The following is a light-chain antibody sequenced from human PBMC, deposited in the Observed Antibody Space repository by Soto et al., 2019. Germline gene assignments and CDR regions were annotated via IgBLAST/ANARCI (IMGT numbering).Light chain of an antibody. CDR3: LRYNAFSQT. J-gene: IGKJ1*01. V-gene: IGKV1-5*01. Sequence: DIQMTQSPSTLSASVGDRVTITCRASQSMNDWLAWYQQKPGKAPKVLICDASSLQSGVPSRFSGSGSGTEFTLTIDSLQPDDVATYYCLRYNAFSQTFGQGTKVEL. CDR2: DAS. CDR1: QSMNDW.